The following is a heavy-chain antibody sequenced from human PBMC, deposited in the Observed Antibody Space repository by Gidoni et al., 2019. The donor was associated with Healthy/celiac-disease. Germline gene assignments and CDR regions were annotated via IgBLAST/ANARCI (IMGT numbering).Heavy chain of an antibody. CDR3: AKDHDDSSGYDY. J-gene: IGHJ4*02. V-gene: IGHV3-23*01. Sequence: EVQLLESGGGLVQPGGSLRMSCAAPGFTFSSYAMSWVRQAPGKGLEWVSAISGSGGSTYYADSVKGRFTISRDNSKNTLYLQMNSLRAEDTAVYYCAKDHDDSSGYDYWGQGTLVTVSS. D-gene: IGHD3-22*01. CDR2: ISGSGGST. CDR1: GFTFSSYA.